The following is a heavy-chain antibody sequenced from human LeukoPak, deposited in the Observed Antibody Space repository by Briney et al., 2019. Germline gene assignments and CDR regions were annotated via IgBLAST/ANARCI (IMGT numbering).Heavy chain of an antibody. CDR3: AKEVAVAPNWFDP. V-gene: IGHV3-15*01. Sequence: GGSLRLSCAASGFIFSSAWMSWVRQAPGKGLEWVGHIKTKTDGWTTNYAAPVKGRFTISRDDSKNTVYLQMNSLRAEDTAVYYCAKEVAVAPNWFDPWGQGTLVTVSS. D-gene: IGHD6-19*01. J-gene: IGHJ5*02. CDR2: IKTKTDGWTT. CDR1: GFIFSSAW.